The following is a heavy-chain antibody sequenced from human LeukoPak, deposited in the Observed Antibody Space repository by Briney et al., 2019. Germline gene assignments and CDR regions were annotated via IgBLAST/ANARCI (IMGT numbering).Heavy chain of an antibody. Sequence: ASGTLSLTCAVSGGSISSSNWWSWDRQPPGKGLEWIGEIYHSGSTYYNPSLNSRVTKSVDTSKNRFSLRLSSVTAADTAVYYCARLLYYDSSVFDIWGQGTMVTVSS. V-gene: IGHV4-4*02. CDR1: GGSISSSNW. D-gene: IGHD3-22*01. CDR3: ARLLYYDSSVFDI. CDR2: IYHSGST. J-gene: IGHJ3*02.